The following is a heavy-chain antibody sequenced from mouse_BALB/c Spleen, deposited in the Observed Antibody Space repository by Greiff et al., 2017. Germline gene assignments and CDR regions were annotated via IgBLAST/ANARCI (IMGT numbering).Heavy chain of an antibody. V-gene: IGHV5-6-5*01. J-gene: IGHJ4*01. D-gene: IGHD2-4*01. CDR2: ISSGGST. CDR3: ARGEGLRRNYAMDY. Sequence: EVHLVESGGGLVKPGGSLKLSCAASGFTFISYAMSWVRQTPEKRLEWVASISSGGSTYYPDSVKGRFTISRDNARNILYLQMSSLRSEDTAMYYCARGEGLRRNYAMDYWGQGTSVTVSS. CDR1: GFTFISYA.